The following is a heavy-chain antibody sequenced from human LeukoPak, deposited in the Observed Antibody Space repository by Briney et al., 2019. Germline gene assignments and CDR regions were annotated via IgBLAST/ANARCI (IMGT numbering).Heavy chain of an antibody. CDR1: GGSISSGGYY. CDR3: ASYYYGSGSYLRAFDI. Sequence: SETLSLTCTVSGGSISSGGYYWSWIRQHPGKGLEWIGYIYYSGSTYYNPSLKSRVTISVDTSKNQFSLKLSSVTAADTAVYYCASYYYGSGSYLRAFDIWGQGTMVTVSS. J-gene: IGHJ3*02. CDR2: IYYSGST. D-gene: IGHD3-10*01. V-gene: IGHV4-31*03.